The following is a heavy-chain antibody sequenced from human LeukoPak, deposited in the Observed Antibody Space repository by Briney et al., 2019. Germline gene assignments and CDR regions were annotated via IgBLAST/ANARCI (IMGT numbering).Heavy chain of an antibody. J-gene: IGHJ6*02. CDR3: ARGRQYCSGGSCYFYYNYGMDV. Sequence: ASVKVSCKASGYTFTGHYMHWVRQAPGQGLEWMGWINPNSGGTDYAQKFQGRVTMTRDTSISTVNMELRRLRPDDTAVYYCARGRQYCSGGSCYFYYNYGMDVWGQGTTVTVSS. CDR2: INPNSGGT. CDR1: GYTFTGHY. V-gene: IGHV1-2*02. D-gene: IGHD2-15*01.